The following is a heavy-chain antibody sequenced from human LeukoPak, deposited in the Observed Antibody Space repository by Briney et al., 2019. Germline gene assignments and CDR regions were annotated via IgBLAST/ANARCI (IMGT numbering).Heavy chain of an antibody. CDR3: ARDNSVGDYAWWFDP. J-gene: IGHJ5*02. CDR1: GYTFTSYY. D-gene: IGHD1-26*01. Sequence: ASVKVSCKASGYTFTSYYMHWVRQAPGQGLEWMGIINPSGGSTSYAQKFQGRVTMTRDTSTSTVYLELSSLRSEDTAVYYCARDNSVGDYAWWFDPWGQGTLVTVSS. CDR2: INPSGGST. V-gene: IGHV1-46*01.